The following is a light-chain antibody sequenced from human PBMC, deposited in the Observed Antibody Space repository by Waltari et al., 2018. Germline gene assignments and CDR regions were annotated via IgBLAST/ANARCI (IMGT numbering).Light chain of an antibody. J-gene: IGKJ1*01. CDR2: EAT. CDR1: QSISKY. CDR3: QKYGTLPAT. Sequence: EIRLPQSPGALSLSPGERATLSCTSSQSISKYLAWYQQKPGQAPRLLIYEATIRATGIPDRFSGSGFGTDFSLTISSLEPEDFAVYYCQKYGTLPATFGQGTKVEIK. V-gene: IGKV3-20*01.